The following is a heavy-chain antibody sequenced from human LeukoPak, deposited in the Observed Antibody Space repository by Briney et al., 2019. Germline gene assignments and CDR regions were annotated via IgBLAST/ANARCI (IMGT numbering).Heavy chain of an antibody. CDR1: GITASSYA. CDR3: AKDPNGDYIGAFDM. CDR2: ISGSGDRT. Sequence: GGSLRLSCAASGITASSYAMTWVRQAPGKGLEWVSSISGSGDRTMYADSVKGRFTISRDNFENTLYLQMNSLRAEDTALYHCAKDPNGDYIGAFDMWGQGTMVTVSS. V-gene: IGHV3-23*01. D-gene: IGHD4-17*01. J-gene: IGHJ3*02.